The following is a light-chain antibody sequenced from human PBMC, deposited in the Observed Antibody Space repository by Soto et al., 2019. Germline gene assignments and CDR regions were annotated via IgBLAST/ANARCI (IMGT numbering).Light chain of an antibody. CDR3: QQFYSYPFT. V-gene: IGKV1-13*02. Sequence: AIPLTQSPSSLSASVGDRVTITCRASQGINGALAWYQQKPGKAPRVLIYDASSLESGVPSGFSGSGSGTDFTLTISRLQPEDFATYYCQQFYSYPFTFGPGTKVDIK. J-gene: IGKJ3*01. CDR2: DAS. CDR1: QGINGA.